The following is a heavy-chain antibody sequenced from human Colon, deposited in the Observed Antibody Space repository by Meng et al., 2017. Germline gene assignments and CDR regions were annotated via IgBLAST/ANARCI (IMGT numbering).Heavy chain of an antibody. CDR1: GFTFSTYS. J-gene: IGHJ6*02. CDR2: ISSNSPYI. CDR3: ARPRSGGWPNQGMDV. Sequence: LKISCAASGFTFSTYSITWVRQAPGKGLEWVSSISSNSPYIYYADSVKGRFTISRDNAKNSVYLQMNSLRDEDTAVYYCARPRSGGWPNQGMDVWGQGTTVTVSS. V-gene: IGHV3-21*01. D-gene: IGHD6-19*01.